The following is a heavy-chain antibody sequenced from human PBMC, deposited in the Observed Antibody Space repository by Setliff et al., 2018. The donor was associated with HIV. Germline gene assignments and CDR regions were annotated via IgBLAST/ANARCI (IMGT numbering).Heavy chain of an antibody. Sequence: LSLTCTVSGGSISSHYWSWIRQPPGKGLEWIGYIYYSGSTNYNPSLKSRVTISVDTSNNQFSLKLSSVTAADTAVYYCARDRGTIIRGVILGMDVWGKGTTVTVSS. CDR1: GGSISSHY. V-gene: IGHV4-59*11. J-gene: IGHJ6*04. CDR3: ARDRGTIIRGVILGMDV. CDR2: IYYSGST. D-gene: IGHD3-10*01.